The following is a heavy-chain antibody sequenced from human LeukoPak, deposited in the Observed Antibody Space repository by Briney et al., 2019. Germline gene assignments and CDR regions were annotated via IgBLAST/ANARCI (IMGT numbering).Heavy chain of an antibody. Sequence: GRSLRLSCAASGFTFSDYGMNWVRQAPGKGLEWVSSISSSSYIYYADSVKGRFTISRDNAKNSLYLQMNSLRAEDTAVYYCASSSPNWFDPWGQGTLVTVSS. J-gene: IGHJ5*02. V-gene: IGHV3-69-1*01. CDR3: ASSSPNWFDP. CDR2: ISSSSYI. CDR1: GFTFSDYG. D-gene: IGHD2-2*01.